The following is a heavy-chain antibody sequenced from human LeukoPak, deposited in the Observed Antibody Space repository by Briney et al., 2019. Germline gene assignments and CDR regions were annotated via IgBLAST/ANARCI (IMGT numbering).Heavy chain of an antibody. J-gene: IGHJ6*02. CDR3: ARATSYSNYGMDV. D-gene: IGHD6-13*01. CDR2: ISGSGSST. V-gene: IGHV3-23*01. CDR1: GFTFSTYA. Sequence: PGGSLRLSCAASGFTFSTYAMSWVRQAPGKGLEWVSGISGSGSSTFYADSVKGRVTVSRDNARNTLYLQMNSLRAEDTAVHYCARATSYSNYGMDVWGQGTTVTVSS.